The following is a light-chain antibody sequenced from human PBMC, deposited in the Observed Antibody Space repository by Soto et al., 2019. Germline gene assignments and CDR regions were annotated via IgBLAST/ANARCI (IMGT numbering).Light chain of an antibody. CDR1: SSDVGGYNY. Sequence: QSLLTQPASVSGSPGQSITISCTGTSSDVGGYNYVSWYQQHPGKAPKLMIYDVSNRPSGVSNRFSGSKSGNTASLTISGLQAEDEADYYCSSYTSISTLGVFGTGTKVTVL. J-gene: IGLJ1*01. CDR2: DVS. CDR3: SSYTSISTLGV. V-gene: IGLV2-14*01.